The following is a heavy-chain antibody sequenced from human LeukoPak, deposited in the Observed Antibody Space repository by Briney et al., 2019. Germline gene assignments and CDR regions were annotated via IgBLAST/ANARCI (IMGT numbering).Heavy chain of an antibody. V-gene: IGHV1-8*01. Sequence: ASVKVSCKASGYSFTNYDINWVRQATGHGLEWMGWMNPNSGSVGYAQKFQGRVTMTRNASISVAYMELSSLTSEDAAVYYCTRGASDHSGENYFDYWGQGSLVTVSS. CDR2: MNPNSGSV. D-gene: IGHD1-26*01. CDR3: TRGASDHSGENYFDY. J-gene: IGHJ4*02. CDR1: GYSFTNYD.